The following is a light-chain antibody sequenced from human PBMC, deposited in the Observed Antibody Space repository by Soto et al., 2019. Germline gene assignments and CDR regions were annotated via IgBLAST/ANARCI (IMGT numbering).Light chain of an antibody. Sequence: QSALTQPASLSGSPGQSITISCTGTSSDIGAYDYVSWFQQHPGKAPKLMISEVNNRPSGVSNRFSGSKSGNTASLIISGLQTEDEADYYCSAYTTTSTLIFGTGTKLTVL. V-gene: IGLV2-14*01. J-gene: IGLJ1*01. CDR3: SAYTTTSTLI. CDR2: EVN. CDR1: SSDIGAYDY.